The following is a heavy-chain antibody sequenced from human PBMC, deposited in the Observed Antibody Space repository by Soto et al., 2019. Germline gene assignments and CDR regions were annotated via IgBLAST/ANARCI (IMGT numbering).Heavy chain of an antibody. CDR1: DFTFSSYG. J-gene: IGHJ6*02. Sequence: GGSLGLSFAASDFTFSSYGMNWVRRAPGKGLEWVSQIGESGTPTYYADSVKGRFTISRDNSENTLFLEMYSLRAEDTAVYYCARYIPGVRYYGIDVWGQGTTVTVSS. CDR3: ARYIPGVRYYGIDV. CDR2: IGESGTPT. V-gene: IGHV3-23*01. D-gene: IGHD2-2*01.